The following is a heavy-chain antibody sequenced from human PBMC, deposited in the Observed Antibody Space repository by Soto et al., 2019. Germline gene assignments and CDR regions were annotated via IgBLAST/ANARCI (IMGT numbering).Heavy chain of an antibody. V-gene: IGHV3-66*01. CDR1: GFTVSSNY. CDR2: IYNDGST. Sequence: EVQLVESGGGLVQPGGSLRLSCAVSGFTVSSNYMSWVRQAPGKGLEWVLVIYNDGSTYYADSVKGRFTISRDNSKNMLYLQMNSLRAEDTAVYYCARGGSGYYHYPFDYWGQGTLVTVSS. D-gene: IGHD3-22*01. CDR3: ARGGSGYYHYPFDY. J-gene: IGHJ4*02.